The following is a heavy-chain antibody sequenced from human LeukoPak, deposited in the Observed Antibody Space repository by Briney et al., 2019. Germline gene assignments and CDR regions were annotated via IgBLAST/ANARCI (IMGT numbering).Heavy chain of an antibody. CDR3: ASYDILTGYFWG. V-gene: IGHV3-21*01. Sequence: GGSLRLSCAASGFTFSSYSMNWVRQAPGKGLEWVSSISSSSSYIYYADSVKGRFTISRDNAKNSLYLQMNSLRAEDTAVYYCASYDILTGYFWGWGQGTLVTVSS. J-gene: IGHJ4*02. D-gene: IGHD3-9*01. CDR1: GFTFSSYS. CDR2: ISSSSSYI.